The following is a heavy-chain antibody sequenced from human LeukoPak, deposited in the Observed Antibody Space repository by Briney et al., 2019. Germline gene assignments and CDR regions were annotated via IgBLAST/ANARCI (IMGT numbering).Heavy chain of an antibody. CDR3: AKGILWFGELPRDGFDY. Sequence: SGGSLRLSCAASGFTFSSYGMHWVRQAPGKGLEWVAFIRYDGSNKYYADSVKGRFTISRDNSKNTLYLQVNSLRAEDTAVYYCAKGILWFGELPRDGFDYWGQGTLVTVSS. J-gene: IGHJ4*02. V-gene: IGHV3-30*02. D-gene: IGHD3-10*01. CDR1: GFTFSSYG. CDR2: IRYDGSNK.